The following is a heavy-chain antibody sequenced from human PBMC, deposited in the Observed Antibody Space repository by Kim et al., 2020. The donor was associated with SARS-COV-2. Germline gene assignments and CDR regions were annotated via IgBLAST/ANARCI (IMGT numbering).Heavy chain of an antibody. Sequence: GGSLRLSCAASGFTFDDYAMHWVRQAPGKGLEWVSLISGDGGSTYYADSVKGRFTISRDNSKNSLYLQMNSLRTEDTALYYCAKDRGGPYYYYGMDVWGQGTTVTVSS. CDR3: AKDRGGPYYYYGMDV. CDR2: ISGDGGST. CDR1: GFTFDDYA. D-gene: IGHD2-15*01. J-gene: IGHJ6*02. V-gene: IGHV3-43*02.